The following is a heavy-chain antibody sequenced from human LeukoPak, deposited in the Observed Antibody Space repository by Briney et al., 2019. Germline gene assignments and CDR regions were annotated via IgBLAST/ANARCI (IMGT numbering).Heavy chain of an antibody. CDR2: ISGSGGST. V-gene: IGHV3-23*01. Sequence: GGSLRLSCAASGFTVPDNYMSWVRQAPGKGLEWVSAISGSGGSTYYADSVKGRFTISRDNSKNTLYLQMNSLRAEDTAVYYCAKVHNAFDIWGQGTMVTVSS. J-gene: IGHJ3*02. CDR3: AKVHNAFDI. CDR1: GFTVPDNY.